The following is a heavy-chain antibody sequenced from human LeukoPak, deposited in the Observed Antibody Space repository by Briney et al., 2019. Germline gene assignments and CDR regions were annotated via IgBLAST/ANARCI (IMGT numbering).Heavy chain of an antibody. J-gene: IGHJ6*02. D-gene: IGHD1-7*01. V-gene: IGHV3-15*07. CDR2: IKSKTDGGTT. Sequence: GGSLRLSCVASGFTFNNAWMNWVRQAPGKGLEWVGRIKSKTDGGTTDYAAPVKGRFTISRDDSKNMLYLQMSSLKTEDTAVYYCTTDEDWNYARKDVWGQGATVIVSS. CDR1: GFTFNNAW. CDR3: TTDEDWNYARKDV.